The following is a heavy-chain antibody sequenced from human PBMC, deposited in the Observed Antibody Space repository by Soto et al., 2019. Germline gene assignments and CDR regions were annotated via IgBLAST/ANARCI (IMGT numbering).Heavy chain of an antibody. CDR1: GGTFSNNV. CDR2: SIPLFVSA. CDR3: ARHSDSSGYYFDF. V-gene: IGHV1-69*01. J-gene: IGHJ4*02. D-gene: IGHD3-22*01. Sequence: QVQLVQSGAEVKKPGSSVKVSCKASGGTFSNNVISWVRQAPGQGLEWMGGSIPLFVSANYAPKFQDRVTISADEFAYTVYMELTSLRSEDTAMYYCARHSDSSGYYFDFWGQGTLVTVSS.